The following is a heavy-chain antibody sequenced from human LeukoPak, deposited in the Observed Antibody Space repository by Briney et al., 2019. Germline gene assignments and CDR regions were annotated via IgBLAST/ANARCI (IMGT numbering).Heavy chain of an antibody. Sequence: GGSLRLSCVDSGFTFSVFWMGWVRQAPGKGLEWVATIKEHGSEKYYVDSVKGRFTISRDNAKNSLYLQMNSLRGEDTAVYYCARVSGHSGSPWGQGTLVTVAS. J-gene: IGHJ5*02. D-gene: IGHD5-12*01. CDR1: GFTFSVFW. V-gene: IGHV3-7*05. CDR3: ARVSGHSGSP. CDR2: IKEHGSEK.